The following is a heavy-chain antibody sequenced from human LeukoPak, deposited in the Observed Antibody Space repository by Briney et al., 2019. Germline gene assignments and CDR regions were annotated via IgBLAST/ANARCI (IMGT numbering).Heavy chain of an antibody. CDR1: GYTFTRYY. CDR3: ASCSGGRCYSNYYYMDV. V-gene: IGHV1-46*01. CDR2: INPSGGST. J-gene: IGHJ6*03. D-gene: IGHD2-15*01. Sequence: ASVKVSCKASGYTFTRYYMHWVRQAPGQGLEWMGIINPSGGSTGYAQKFQARVTMTRDMSTSTVYMELGSLRSEDTAVYYCASCSGGRCYSNYYYMDVWGKGTTVTVSS.